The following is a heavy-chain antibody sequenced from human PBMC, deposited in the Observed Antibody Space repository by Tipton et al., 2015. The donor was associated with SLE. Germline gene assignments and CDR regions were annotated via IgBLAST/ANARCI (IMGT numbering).Heavy chain of an antibody. J-gene: IGHJ3*01. Sequence: TLSLTCAGSGFTFSIYWMSWVRQAPGKGLEWVADIKQDGSEKLYVDSVKDRFLISRDNALHSLYLQMNRLRVDDTARYFCVRRRDAFDVWGQGTTVTVSS. CDR2: IKQDGSEK. CDR3: VRRRDAFDV. V-gene: IGHV3-7*01. CDR1: GFTFSIYW.